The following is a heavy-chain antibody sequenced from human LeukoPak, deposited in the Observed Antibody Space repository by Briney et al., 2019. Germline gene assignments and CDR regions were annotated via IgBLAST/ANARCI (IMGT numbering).Heavy chain of an antibody. Sequence: ASVKVSCKASGYTFTSYYMHWVRQAPGQGLEWMGIINPSGGSTSYAQKFQGRAAMTRDTSTSTVYMELSSLRSEDTAVYYCAREDSSGWYVFDYWGQGTLVTVSS. CDR1: GYTFTSYY. D-gene: IGHD6-19*01. CDR2: INPSGGST. V-gene: IGHV1-46*01. CDR3: AREDSSGWYVFDY. J-gene: IGHJ4*02.